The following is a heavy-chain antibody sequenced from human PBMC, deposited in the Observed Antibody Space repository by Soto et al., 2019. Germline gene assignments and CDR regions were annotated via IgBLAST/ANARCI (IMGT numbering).Heavy chain of an antibody. CDR3: ARSRMTLRARDYYDGMDV. CDR1: GFTFSSYS. J-gene: IGHJ6*02. D-gene: IGHD2-21*02. Sequence: ESGGGLVQPGGSLRLSCAASGFTFSSYSMNWVRQAPGKGLEWVSYISSSSSTIYYADSVKGRFTISRDNAKNSLYLQMNSLRDEDTAVYYCARSRMTLRARDYYDGMDVWGQGTTVTVSS. V-gene: IGHV3-48*02. CDR2: ISSSSSTI.